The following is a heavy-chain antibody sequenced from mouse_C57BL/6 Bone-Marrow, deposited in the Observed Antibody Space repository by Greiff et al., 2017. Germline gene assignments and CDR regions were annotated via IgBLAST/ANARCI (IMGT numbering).Heavy chain of an antibody. CDR2: ISDGGSYT. D-gene: IGHD1-1*01. CDR1: GFTFSSYA. J-gene: IGHJ2*01. V-gene: IGHV5-4*01. CDR3: ARDAYYYGSPYSLDY. Sequence: DVQLVESGGGLVKPGGSLKLSCAASGFTFSSYAMSWVRQTPEKRLEWVATISDGGSYTYYPDNVKGRFTISRDNAKNNPYLQMSHLMSEDTAMYYGARDAYYYGSPYSLDYWGQGTTLTVSS.